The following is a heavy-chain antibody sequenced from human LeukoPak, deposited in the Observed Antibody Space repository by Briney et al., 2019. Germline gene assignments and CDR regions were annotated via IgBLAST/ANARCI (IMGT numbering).Heavy chain of an antibody. Sequence: GGSLRLSCAASGFTFDDYAMHWVRQAPGKGLEWVSGISWNGGSIGYADSVKGRFTISRDNAKNSLYLQMNSLRAEDTALYYCAKVSGGSGSSYGMDVWGQGTTVTVSS. D-gene: IGHD3-10*01. J-gene: IGHJ6*02. CDR1: GFTFDDYA. CDR3: AKVSGGSGSSYGMDV. V-gene: IGHV3-9*01. CDR2: ISWNGGSI.